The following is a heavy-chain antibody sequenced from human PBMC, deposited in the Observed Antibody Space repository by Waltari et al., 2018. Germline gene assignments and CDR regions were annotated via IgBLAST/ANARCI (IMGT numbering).Heavy chain of an antibody. CDR2: VCNGGTI. Sequence: QVQLQESGPGLVAPSQTLSLTCTVFGDSISRDTYWWAWIRQPAGKGLECIGRVCNGGTIDYNPSLRSRLTISVDSPKKQFSLKLTAVTAADTAVYYCARGRITNSNAFDPWGQGTLVIVSS. D-gene: IGHD1-20*01. J-gene: IGHJ5*02. CDR3: ARGRITNSNAFDP. CDR1: GDSISRDTYW. V-gene: IGHV4-61*02.